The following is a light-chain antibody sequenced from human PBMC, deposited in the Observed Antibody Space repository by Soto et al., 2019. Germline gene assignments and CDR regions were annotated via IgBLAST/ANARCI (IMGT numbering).Light chain of an antibody. CDR3: QQYGSSPRT. CDR2: GAS. V-gene: IGKV3-20*01. CDR1: QSVRSSY. Sequence: EIVLTQSPGTRSLSPGERATLSCGVSQSVRSSYLAWYHQKPGQAPRLLIYGASSRATGIPDRFSGSGSGTDFTLTISRLEPEDFAVYYCQQYGSSPRTFGQGTKVDIK. J-gene: IGKJ1*01.